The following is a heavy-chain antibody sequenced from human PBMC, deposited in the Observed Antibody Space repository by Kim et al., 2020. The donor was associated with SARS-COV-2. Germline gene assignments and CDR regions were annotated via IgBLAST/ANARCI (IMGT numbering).Heavy chain of an antibody. Sequence: ASVKVSCKASGYTFTTSAIDWVRQAPGQGLEWMGYINPNTGNPAYAPGFTGRFVFSVDTSVSTAYLQINNLKAEDTAVYYCARGWGTIASTGSHSWGQGTLGTVSS. CDR2: INPNTGNP. J-gene: IGHJ4*02. V-gene: IGHV7-4-1*02. CDR1: GYTFTTSA. D-gene: IGHD6-13*01. CDR3: ARGWGTIASTGSHS.